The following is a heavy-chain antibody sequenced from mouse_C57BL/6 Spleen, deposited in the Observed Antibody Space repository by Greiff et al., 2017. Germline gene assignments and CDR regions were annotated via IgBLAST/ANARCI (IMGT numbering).Heavy chain of an antibody. V-gene: IGHV1-82*01. CDR3: ARVITTVVAPYWYFDV. D-gene: IGHD1-1*01. Sequence: VQLQESGPELVKPGASVKISCKASGYAFSSSWMNWVKQRPGKGLVWIGRIYPGDGDTNSNGKFKGKATLTADKSSCTAYMQLSILTSEVSAVYFCARVITTVVAPYWYFDVWGTGTTVTVSS. CDR1: GYAFSSSW. CDR2: IYPGDGDT. J-gene: IGHJ1*03.